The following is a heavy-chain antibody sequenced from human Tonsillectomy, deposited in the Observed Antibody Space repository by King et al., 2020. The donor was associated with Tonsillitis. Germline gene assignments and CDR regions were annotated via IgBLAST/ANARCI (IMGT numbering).Heavy chain of an antibody. CDR3: AKDLGYYDSIGYFDY. Sequence: QLVQSGGGVVQPGRSLRLSCAASGFTFSSYGMHWVRQAPGKGLEWVTVISYDGSDKYYPDSVKGRFTLSRDNSKNTLHLQMNSLRAEDTAVYYCAKDLGYYDSIGYFDYWGQGTLVTVSS. V-gene: IGHV3-30*18. CDR2: ISYDGSDK. D-gene: IGHD3-22*01. J-gene: IGHJ4*02. CDR1: GFTFSSYG.